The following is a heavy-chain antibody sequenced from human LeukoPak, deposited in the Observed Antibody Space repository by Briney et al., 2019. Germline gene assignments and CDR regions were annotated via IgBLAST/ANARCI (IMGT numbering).Heavy chain of an antibody. Sequence: KPSETLSLTCTVSGGSISSYYWSWIRQPPGKGLEWIGEINHSGSANYYPSLKSRVTMSVDTSKNQFSLNLSSVTAADTAVYYCARGNYYDSSGLPFDHWGQGTLVTVSS. V-gene: IGHV4-34*01. CDR3: ARGNYYDSSGLPFDH. CDR2: INHSGSA. CDR1: GGSISSYY. D-gene: IGHD3-22*01. J-gene: IGHJ4*02.